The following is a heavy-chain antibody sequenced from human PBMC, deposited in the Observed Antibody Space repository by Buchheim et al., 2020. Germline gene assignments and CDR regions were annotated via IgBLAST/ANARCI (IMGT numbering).Heavy chain of an antibody. CDR1: GFTFSSYG. Sequence: QVQLVESGGGVVQPGRSLRLSCAASGFTFSSYGMHWVRQAPGKGLEWVAVIWYDGSNKYYADSVKGRFTISRDNSKNTLYLQMNSLRAEDTAVYYCAKEHDFWSGYYTTENFYYYYGMDVWGQGT. CDR2: IWYDGSNK. J-gene: IGHJ6*02. CDR3: AKEHDFWSGYYTTENFYYYYGMDV. D-gene: IGHD3-3*01. V-gene: IGHV3-33*06.